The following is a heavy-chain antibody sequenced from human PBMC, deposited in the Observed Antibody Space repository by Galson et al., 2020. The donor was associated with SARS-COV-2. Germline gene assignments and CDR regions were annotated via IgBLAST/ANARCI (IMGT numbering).Heavy chain of an antibody. CDR1: DGSISSYSYY. CDR2: GYYTGST. D-gene: IGHD2-21*01. J-gene: IGHJ4*02. V-gene: IGHV4-39*07. Sequence: SETLSLTCNVSDGSISSYSYYWTWLRQPPGRAPEWIGSGYYTGSTYYNPSLKSRVTISLDTSKSQFSLKLSSVTAADAAVYYCARGSCGGDCYSPSTFFDYWGQGALVTVSS. CDR3: ARGSCGGDCYSPSTFFDY.